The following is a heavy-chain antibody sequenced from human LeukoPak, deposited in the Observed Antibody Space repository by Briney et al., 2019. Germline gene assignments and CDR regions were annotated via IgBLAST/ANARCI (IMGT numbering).Heavy chain of an antibody. V-gene: IGHV4-4*07. J-gene: IGHJ2*01. CDR1: GGSFSGYY. CDR2: FHTSGST. Sequence: SETLSLTCAVYGGSFSGYYWSWIRQPAGKGLEWIGRFHTSGSTEYNPSLKGRVTISEDTSNNQFSLKVSSVTAADTAVYYCAREGGDYGGNSQFWYFDLWGRGTLVTVSS. CDR3: AREGGDYGGNSQFWYFDL. D-gene: IGHD4-23*01.